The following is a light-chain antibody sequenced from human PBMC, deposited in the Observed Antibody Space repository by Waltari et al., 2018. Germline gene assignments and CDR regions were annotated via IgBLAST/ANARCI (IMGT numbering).Light chain of an antibody. CDR2: SNN. J-gene: IGLJ2*01. CDR1: SPNIGRNP. Sequence: QSVLTQPPSASGTPGQRVPISCSGSSPNIGRNPVTWYQQLPGAAPKLLVYSNNQRPSGVPDRFSGSKSGTSASLAISGLQSEDEADYYCAAWDDSLNGVVFGGGTKLTVL. V-gene: IGLV1-44*01. CDR3: AAWDDSLNGVV.